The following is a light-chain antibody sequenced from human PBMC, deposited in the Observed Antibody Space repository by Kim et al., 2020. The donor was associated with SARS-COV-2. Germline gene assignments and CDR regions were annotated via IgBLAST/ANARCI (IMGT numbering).Light chain of an antibody. CDR1: SSDLSGYNY. CDR2: EVN. CDR3: SSYAGSNNWV. V-gene: IGLV2-8*01. J-gene: IGLJ2*01. Sequence: GQSVTTSCTGSSSDLSGYNYVSWYQQHPGKAPKLMIYEVNKRPSGVPDRFSGSKSGNTASLTVSGLQADDEAYYYCSSYAGSNNWVFGGGTKLTVL.